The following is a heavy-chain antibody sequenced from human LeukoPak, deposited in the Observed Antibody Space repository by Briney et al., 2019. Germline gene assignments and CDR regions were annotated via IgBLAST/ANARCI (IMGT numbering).Heavy chain of an antibody. CDR3: AKDAGLWFGELSLFDY. D-gene: IGHD3-10*01. CDR1: GFTFSSYG. CDR2: IRYDGSNK. J-gene: IGHJ4*02. V-gene: IGHV3-30*02. Sequence: GGSLRLSCAASGFTFSSYGMHWVRQAPGKGLEWVAFIRYDGSNKYYADSVKGRFTISRDNSKNTLCLQMNSLRAEDTAVYYCAKDAGLWFGELSLFDYWGQGTLVTVSS.